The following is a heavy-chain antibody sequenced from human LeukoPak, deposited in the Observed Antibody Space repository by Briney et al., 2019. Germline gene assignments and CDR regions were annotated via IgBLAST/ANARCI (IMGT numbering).Heavy chain of an antibody. CDR1: GFTFSSYG. V-gene: IGHV3-23*01. CDR2: IIGSGGST. J-gene: IGHJ4*02. D-gene: IGHD3-22*01. CDR3: AKAAGSGYYHYFDS. Sequence: GGSLRLSCAASGFTFSSYGMSWVRQAPGKGLECVSGIIGSGGSTYYADSVKGRFTISRDNSKNTLYLQLNSLRAEDTAVYFCAKAAGSGYYHYFDSWGRGTLVTVSS.